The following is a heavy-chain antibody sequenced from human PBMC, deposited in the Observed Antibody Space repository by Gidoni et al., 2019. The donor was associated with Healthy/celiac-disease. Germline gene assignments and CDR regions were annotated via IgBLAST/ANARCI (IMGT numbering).Heavy chain of an antibody. V-gene: IGHV3-7*04. Sequence: EVQLVESGGGLVQPGGSLRLSCAASGFTFSSYWMSWVRQAPGKGLEWVANIKQDGSEKYYVDSVKGRFTISRDNAKNSLYLQMNSLRAEDTAVYYCAREVRGVMAFVDYWGQGTLVTVSS. CDR1: GFTFSSYW. CDR2: IKQDGSEK. D-gene: IGHD3-10*01. J-gene: IGHJ4*02. CDR3: AREVRGVMAFVDY.